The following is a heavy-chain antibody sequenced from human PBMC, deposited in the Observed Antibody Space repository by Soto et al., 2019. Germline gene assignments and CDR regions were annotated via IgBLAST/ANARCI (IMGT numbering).Heavy chain of an antibody. CDR1: GYTFSSYG. D-gene: IGHD4-17*01. CDR3: ARAATVYGDYYTPFDY. J-gene: IGHJ4*02. V-gene: IGHV1-18*01. CDR2: ISAYNGNT. Sequence: ASVKVSCKASGYTFSSYGINWVRQAPGQGLEWMGWISAYNGNTIHAQKLQGRVTMTTDTSTSTVYMELSSLRSEDTAVYYCARAATVYGDYYTPFDYWGQGTLVTVSS.